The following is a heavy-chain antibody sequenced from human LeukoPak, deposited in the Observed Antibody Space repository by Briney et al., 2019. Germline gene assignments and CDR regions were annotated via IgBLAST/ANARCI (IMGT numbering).Heavy chain of an antibody. CDR2: IKSKTDGGTT. D-gene: IGHD3-22*01. V-gene: IGHV3-15*01. J-gene: IGHJ4*02. CDR3: TTGDSSGYYYTVDY. CDR1: GFTFSKAW. Sequence: GGSLRLSCAASGFTFSKAWMSWVRQAPGKGLEWVGRIKSKTDGGTTDYAAPVKGRFTISRDDSKNTLYLQMNSLKTEDTAVYYCTTGDSSGYYYTVDYWGQGTLVTVSS.